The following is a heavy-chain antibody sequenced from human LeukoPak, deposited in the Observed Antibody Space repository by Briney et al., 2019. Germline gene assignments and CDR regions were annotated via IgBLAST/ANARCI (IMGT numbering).Heavy chain of an antibody. Sequence: EASVKVSCKASGYTFTGYYMHWVRQAPGQGLEWMGWINPNSGGTNYARKFLGRVTMTRDTSISTAYMELSRLRSDDTAVYYCARGPHWDPHFDYWGQGTLVTVSS. J-gene: IGHJ4*02. CDR3: ARGPHWDPHFDY. CDR1: GYTFTGYY. V-gene: IGHV1-2*02. D-gene: IGHD7-27*01. CDR2: INPNSGGT.